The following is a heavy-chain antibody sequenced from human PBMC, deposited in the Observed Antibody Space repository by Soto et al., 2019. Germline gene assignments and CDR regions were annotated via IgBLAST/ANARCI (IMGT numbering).Heavy chain of an antibody. CDR2: IIAYSGNT. CDR3: ARGVPYGSGRGGLDV. Sequence: QVQLVQSGAEVKKPGASVKVSCRASGYTFINYGISWVRQAPGQGLEWMGWIIAYSGNTNYAEKLQGRVTMTADTATNTAYRDLRSLRSDDTGVYYCARGVPYGSGRGGLDVWGQGTTVTVSS. CDR1: GYTFINYG. V-gene: IGHV1-18*01. J-gene: IGHJ6*02. D-gene: IGHD3-10*01.